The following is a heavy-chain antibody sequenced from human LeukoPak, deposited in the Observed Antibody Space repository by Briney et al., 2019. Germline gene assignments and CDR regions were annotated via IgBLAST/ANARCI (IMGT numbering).Heavy chain of an antibody. Sequence: GASVKVSCKASGYTFTSYYMHWVRQAPGQGLEWMGIINPSGGSTSYAQKFQGRVTMTRDTSTSTVYMELSSLRSEDTAVYYCATDSHSSGWHGPLYGMDVWGQGTTVTVSS. CDR1: GYTFTSYY. CDR2: INPSGGST. CDR3: ATDSHSSGWHGPLYGMDV. J-gene: IGHJ6*02. V-gene: IGHV1-46*01. D-gene: IGHD6-19*01.